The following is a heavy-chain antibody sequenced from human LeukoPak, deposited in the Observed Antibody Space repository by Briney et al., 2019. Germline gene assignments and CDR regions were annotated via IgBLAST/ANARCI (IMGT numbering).Heavy chain of an antibody. J-gene: IGHJ4*02. CDR1: GFTFSSYA. V-gene: IGHV3-23*01. D-gene: IGHD5-12*01. CDR2: VSGSGGST. CDR3: AKDIDIVATITGN. Sequence: GGSLRLSCAASGFTFSSYAMSWVRQAPGKGLEWVSGVSGSGGSTYYADSVKGRFTISRDNSKNTLYLQINSLRAEDTAVYYCAKDIDIVATITGNWGQGTLITVSS.